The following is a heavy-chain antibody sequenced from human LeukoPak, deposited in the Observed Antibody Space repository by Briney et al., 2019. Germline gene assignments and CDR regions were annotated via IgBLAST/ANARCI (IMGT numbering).Heavy chain of an antibody. V-gene: IGHV4-31*03. J-gene: IGHJ3*02. CDR1: GGSISSGGYY. D-gene: IGHD5-18*01. Sequence: SETLSLTSTVSGGSISSGGYYWSWIRQHPGKGLEWIGYIYYSGSTYYNPSLKSRVTISVDTSKNQFSLKLSSVTAADTAVYYCARDLRGYSYCSDAFDIWGQGTMVTVSS. CDR3: ARDLRGYSYCSDAFDI. CDR2: IYYSGST.